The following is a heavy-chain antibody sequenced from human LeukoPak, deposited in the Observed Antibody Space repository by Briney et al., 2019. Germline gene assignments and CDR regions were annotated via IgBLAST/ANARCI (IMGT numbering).Heavy chain of an antibody. CDR1: GGSISSYY. V-gene: IGHV4-4*07. D-gene: IGHD3-3*02. Sequence: SETLSLTCTVSGGSISSYYWSWIRQPAGKGLEWIGRIYTSGSTNYNPSLKSRVTMSVDTSKNQFSLKLSSVTAADTAVYYCAKTIFGGPTGCYMDVWGKGTTVTVSS. CDR3: AKTIFGGPTGCYMDV. J-gene: IGHJ6*03. CDR2: IYTSGST.